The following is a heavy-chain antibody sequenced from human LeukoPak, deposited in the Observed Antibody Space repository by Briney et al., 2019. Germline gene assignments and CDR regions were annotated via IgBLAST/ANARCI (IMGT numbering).Heavy chain of an antibody. J-gene: IGHJ4*02. V-gene: IGHV4-61*08. CDR1: GGSISSGGYY. CDR2: IQSWTT. D-gene: IGHD3-16*01. CDR3: ARDYAF. Sequence: SETLSLTCTVSGGSISSGGYYWTWIRQPPGKGLEWIGYIQSWTTNYNPSLKSRVTISVDTSKNQFSLKLNSVTAADTAVYYCARDYAFWGQGALVTVSS.